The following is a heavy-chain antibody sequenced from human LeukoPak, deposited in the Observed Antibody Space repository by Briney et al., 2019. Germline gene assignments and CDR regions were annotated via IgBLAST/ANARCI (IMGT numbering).Heavy chain of an antibody. J-gene: IGHJ4*02. CDR2: INGDGRNI. D-gene: IGHD3-22*01. V-gene: IGHV3-74*01. CDR3: AKDRGYYYDSSGCFDY. Sequence: GGSLRLSCVASGFTFSSYWMHWVRQDPRKGLVWVSRINGDGRNINYADPVRGRFTISRDNAKNTLYLQMNSLRAEDTAVYYCAKDRGYYYDSSGCFDYWGQGTLVTVSS. CDR1: GFTFSSYW.